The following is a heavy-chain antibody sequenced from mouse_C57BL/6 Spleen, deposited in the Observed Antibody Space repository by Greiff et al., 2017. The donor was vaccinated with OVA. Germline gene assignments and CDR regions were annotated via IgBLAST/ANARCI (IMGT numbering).Heavy chain of an antibody. D-gene: IGHD2-3*01. CDR1: GFTFSNYW. J-gene: IGHJ2*01. CDR3: TRWLQGYFDY. V-gene: IGHV6-3*01. CDR2: IRLKSDNYAT. Sequence: EVKVEESGGGLVQPGGSMKLSCVASGFTFSNYWMNWVRQSPEKGLEWVAQIRLKSDNYATHYAESVKGRFTISRDDSKSSVYLQMNNLRAEDTGMYYCTRWLQGYFDYWGQGTTLTVSS.